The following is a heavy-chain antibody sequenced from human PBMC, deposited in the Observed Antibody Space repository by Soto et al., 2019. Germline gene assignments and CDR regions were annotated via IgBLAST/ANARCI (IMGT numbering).Heavy chain of an antibody. V-gene: IGHV4-34*01. Sequence: SETLSVTCALSAGSLSDYSWNRNWIRQPQGKGLEWIGEINHSGSTSHNPSLKSRVTLSLDTSKNQFSLILTSVTAADTAVYYCARGALNYDLWSGLINGGMDLWGQGTTVTVSS. CDR3: ARGALNYDLWSGLINGGMDL. J-gene: IGHJ6*01. CDR2: INHSGST. D-gene: IGHD3-3*01. CDR1: AGSLSDYS.